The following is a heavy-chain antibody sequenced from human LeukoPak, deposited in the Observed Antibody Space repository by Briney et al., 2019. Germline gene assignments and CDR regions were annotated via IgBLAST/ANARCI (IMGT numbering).Heavy chain of an antibody. CDR3: ARGGGRFGDPNWFDP. Sequence: PSETLSLTCTVSGGSISSSSYYWGWIRQPPGKGLEWIGSIYYSGSTYYNPSLKSRVTISVDTSKNQFSLKLSSVTAADTAVYYCARGGGRFGDPNWFDPWGQGTLVTVPS. D-gene: IGHD3-10*01. CDR2: IYYSGST. CDR1: GGSISSSSYY. V-gene: IGHV4-39*01. J-gene: IGHJ5*02.